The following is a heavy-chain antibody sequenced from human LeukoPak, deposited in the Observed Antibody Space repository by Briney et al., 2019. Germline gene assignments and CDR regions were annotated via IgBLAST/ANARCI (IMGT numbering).Heavy chain of an antibody. D-gene: IGHD5-12*01. Sequence: GRSLRLSCAASGFAFSTYGMHWVRQAPAKGLEWVAVIWYDGRNKYYADSVKGRFTISRDNSKNTLYLQLNSLRAEDTAVYYCARDRRDGYDWSFDYWGQGTLVTVSS. J-gene: IGHJ4*02. CDR2: IWYDGRNK. V-gene: IGHV3-33*08. CDR3: ARDRRDGYDWSFDY. CDR1: GFAFSTYG.